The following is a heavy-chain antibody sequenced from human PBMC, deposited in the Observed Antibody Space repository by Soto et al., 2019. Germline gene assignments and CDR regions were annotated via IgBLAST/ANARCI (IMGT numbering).Heavy chain of an antibody. CDR2: IYYSGST. Sequence: SETLSLTCAVSGGSISSSSYYWGWIRQPPGKGLEWIGSIYYSGSTYYNPSLKSRVTISVDTSNNQFSLKLSSVTAADTAVYYCARPEYYDILPGPHREYWGQGTRGIVSS. J-gene: IGHJ4*02. V-gene: IGHV4-39*01. D-gene: IGHD3-9*01. CDR3: ARPEYYDILPGPHREY. CDR1: GGSISSSSYY.